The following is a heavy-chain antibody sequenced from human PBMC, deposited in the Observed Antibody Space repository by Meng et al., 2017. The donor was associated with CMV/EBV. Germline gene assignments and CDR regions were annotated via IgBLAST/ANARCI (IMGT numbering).Heavy chain of an antibody. D-gene: IGHD4-11*01. CDR2: ISGSGGST. CDR1: GLTFGSYA. CDR3: AKGRVPDYSMVASFDP. J-gene: IGHJ5*02. V-gene: IGHV3-23*01. Sequence: LIRAASGLTFGSYALSWVRQAPGKGLEWVSAISGSGGSTYYADSVKGRFTISRDNSKKTLYLQMNSLRADDTAVYYCAKGRVPDYSMVASFDPWGQGTLVTVSS.